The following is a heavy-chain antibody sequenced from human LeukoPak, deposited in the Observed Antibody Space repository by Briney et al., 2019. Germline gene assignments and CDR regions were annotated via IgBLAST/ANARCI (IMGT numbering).Heavy chain of an antibody. CDR1: GYSISSGYY. J-gene: IGHJ4*02. V-gene: IGHV4-38-2*02. CDR2: IYHSGST. Sequence: SETLSLTCTVSGYSISSGYYWGWIRQPPGKGLEWIGSIYHSGSTYYNPSLKSRVTISVDTSKNQFSLKLSSVTAADTAVYYCARDDYRYDFWSGYYKGNYFDYWGQGTLVTVSS. CDR3: ARDDYRYDFWSGYYKGNYFDY. D-gene: IGHD3-3*01.